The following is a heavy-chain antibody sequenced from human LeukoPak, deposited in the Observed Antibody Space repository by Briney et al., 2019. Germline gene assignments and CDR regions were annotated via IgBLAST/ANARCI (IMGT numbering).Heavy chain of an antibody. V-gene: IGHV4-34*01. CDR3: ANLGYCSSTSCSYYYYYYGMDV. CDR1: GGSFSGYY. CDR2: INHSGST. J-gene: IGHJ6*02. Sequence: SETLSLTCAVYGGSFSGYYWSWIRQPPGKGLEWIGEINHSGSTNYNPSLKSRVTISVDTSKNQFSLKLSSVTAADTAVYYCANLGYCSSTSCSYYYYYYGMDVRGQGTTVTVSS. D-gene: IGHD2-2*01.